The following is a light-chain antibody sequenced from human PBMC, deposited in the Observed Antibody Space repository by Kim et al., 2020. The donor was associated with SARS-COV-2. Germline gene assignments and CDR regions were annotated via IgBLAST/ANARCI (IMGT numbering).Light chain of an antibody. CDR3: NSRDSSGNHHVI. CDR2: GKT. CDR1: SLRNYY. Sequence: SSELTQDPAVSVALGQTVRITCQGDSLRNYYASWYQQKPGQAPVLVIYGKTNRPSGIPDRFSGSSSGNTACLTITGAQAEDEADYYCNSRDSSGNHHVIFGGGTQLTVL. J-gene: IGLJ2*01. V-gene: IGLV3-19*01.